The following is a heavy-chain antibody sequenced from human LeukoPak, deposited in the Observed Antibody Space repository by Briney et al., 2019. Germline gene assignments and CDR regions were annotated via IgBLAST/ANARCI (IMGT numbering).Heavy chain of an antibody. CDR2: ISGSGGST. CDR1: GFTFSSYA. D-gene: IGHD5-18*01. V-gene: IGHV3-23*01. Sequence: PGGSLRLSCAASGFTFSSYAMSWVRQAPGKGLEWVSAISGSGGSTYYADSVKGRFTISRDNSKNTLYLQMNSLRAEDTAVYYCAKGPITGWIQLRAEYFQHWGQGTLVTVSS. CDR3: AKGPITGWIQLRAEYFQH. J-gene: IGHJ1*01.